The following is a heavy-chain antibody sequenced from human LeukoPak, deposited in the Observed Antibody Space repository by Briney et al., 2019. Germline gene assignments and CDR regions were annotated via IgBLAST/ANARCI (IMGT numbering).Heavy chain of an antibody. CDR3: ASAVAGAFDY. CDR2: ITWDGGST. CDR1: GFTFSSYA. V-gene: IGHV3-43D*03. D-gene: IGHD6-19*01. Sequence: GGSLRLSCAASGFTFSSYAMHWVRQAPGKGLEWVSLITWDGGSTYYADSVKGRFTISRDNSKNSLYLQMNSLRAEDTALYYCASAVAGAFDYWGQGTLVTVSS. J-gene: IGHJ4*02.